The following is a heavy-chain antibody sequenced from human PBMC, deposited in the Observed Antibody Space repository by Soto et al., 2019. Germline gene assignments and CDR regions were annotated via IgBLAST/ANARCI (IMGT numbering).Heavy chain of an antibody. CDR3: AREDSRDESSGGPDY. CDR1: GGTFSSYT. CDR2: IIPILGIA. Sequence: QVQLVQSGAEVKKPGSSVKVSCKASGGTFSSYTISWVRQAPGQGLEWMGRIIPILGIANYAQKFQGRVTITADKSTSRAYMELSSLRSEDTAVYYGAREDSRDESSGGPDYWGQGTLVTVSS. V-gene: IGHV1-69*08. J-gene: IGHJ4*02. D-gene: IGHD3-22*01.